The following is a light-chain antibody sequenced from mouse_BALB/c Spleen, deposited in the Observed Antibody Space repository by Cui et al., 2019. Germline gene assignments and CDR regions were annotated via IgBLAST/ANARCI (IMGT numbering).Light chain of an antibody. V-gene: IGKV12-98*01. CDR2: AAT. CDR1: RTICTW. J-gene: IGKJ5*01. Sequence: DIQTTQSPASQSASPGASVTISCLASRTICTWLAWYQQKPGESPQLLIYAATRLADGVTSRFSGSGSGTEFSFKISSLQAEDFVSYYCQQLYSTPLTFGAGTELELK. CDR3: QQLYSTPLT.